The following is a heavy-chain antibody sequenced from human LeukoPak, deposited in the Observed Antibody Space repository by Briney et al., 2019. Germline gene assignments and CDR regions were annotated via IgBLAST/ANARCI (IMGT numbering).Heavy chain of an antibody. V-gene: IGHV3-21*01. CDR1: GFIFSDYT. D-gene: IGHD6-19*01. J-gene: IGHJ4*02. Sequence: PGGSLRLSCAASGFIFSDYTMNWVRQPPGKGLEWVSSISSSGTYIYYADSVKGRFTISRDNAKNSLYLQMNSLRAEDTAVYYCARQQWLGRHFDYWGQGTLVTVSS. CDR3: ARQQWLGRHFDY. CDR2: ISSSGTYI.